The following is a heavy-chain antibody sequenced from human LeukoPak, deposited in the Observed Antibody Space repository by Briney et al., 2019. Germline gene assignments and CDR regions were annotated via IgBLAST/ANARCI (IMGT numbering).Heavy chain of an antibody. CDR1: GGSISSYY. CDR2: IYYIGST. D-gene: IGHD6-6*01. Sequence: SETLSLTCTVSGGSISSYYWSWIRQHPGKGLEWIGYIYYIGSTYYNPSLESRVTISVDASKNQFSLNLSSVTAADTAVYYCARETGSSSQDAFDIWGQGTVVTVSS. CDR3: ARETGSSSQDAFDI. V-gene: IGHV4-59*06. J-gene: IGHJ3*02.